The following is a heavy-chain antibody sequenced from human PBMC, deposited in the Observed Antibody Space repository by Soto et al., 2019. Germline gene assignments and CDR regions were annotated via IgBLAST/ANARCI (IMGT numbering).Heavy chain of an antibody. V-gene: IGHV1-3*01. CDR1: GYTFTSYA. J-gene: IGHJ6*02. D-gene: IGHD2-2*01. CDR2: INAGNGNT. CDR3: ARELVPAAMTYYGMDV. Sequence: QVPLVQSGAEVKKPGASVKVSCKASGYTFTSYAMHWVRQAPGQRLEWMGWINAGNGNTKYSQKFQGRVTITRDTSASTAYMELSSLRSEDTAVYYCARELVPAAMTYYGMDVWGQGTTVTVSS.